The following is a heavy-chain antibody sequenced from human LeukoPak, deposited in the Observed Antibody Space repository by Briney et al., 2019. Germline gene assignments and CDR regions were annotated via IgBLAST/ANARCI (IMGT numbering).Heavy chain of an antibody. J-gene: IGHJ4*02. D-gene: IGHD5-12*01. CDR2: ISSSNNYI. CDR1: GFTFRNAW. CDR3: AREGFGGYANFDY. Sequence: GGSLRLSCEGSGFTFRNAWMSWVRQAPGKGLEWVSYISSSNNYIYYADTVKGRFTISRDNAKNSLYLQMNSLRAEDTAVYYCAREGFGGYANFDYWGQGTLVTVSS. V-gene: IGHV3-21*01.